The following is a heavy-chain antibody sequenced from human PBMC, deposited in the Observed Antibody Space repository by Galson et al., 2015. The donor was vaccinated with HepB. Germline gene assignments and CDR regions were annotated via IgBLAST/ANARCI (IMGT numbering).Heavy chain of an antibody. CDR1: GYTLTELS. CDR3: AKGTYGDYGYFQH. Sequence: SVKVSCKVSGYTLTELSMHWVRQAPGKGLEWMGGFDPEDGETIYAQKFQGRVTMTEDTSTDTAYMELSSLRSEDTAVYYCAKGTYGDYGYFQHWGQGTLVTVSS. J-gene: IGHJ1*01. V-gene: IGHV1-24*01. CDR2: FDPEDGET. D-gene: IGHD4-17*01.